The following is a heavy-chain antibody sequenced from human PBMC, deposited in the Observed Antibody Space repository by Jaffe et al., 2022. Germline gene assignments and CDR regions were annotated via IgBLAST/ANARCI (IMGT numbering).Heavy chain of an antibody. J-gene: IGHJ4*02. D-gene: IGHD3-10*01. CDR1: GYSFTSYW. CDR2: IYPGDSDT. V-gene: IGHV5-51*03. CDR3: ARSPITMVQGVITNHIDY. Sequence: EVQLVQSGAEVKKPGESLKISCKGSGYSFTSYWIGWVRQMPGKGLEWMGIIYPGDSDTRYSPSFQGQVTISADKSISTAYLQWSSLKASDTAMYYCARSPITMVQGVITNHIDYWGQGTLVTVSS.